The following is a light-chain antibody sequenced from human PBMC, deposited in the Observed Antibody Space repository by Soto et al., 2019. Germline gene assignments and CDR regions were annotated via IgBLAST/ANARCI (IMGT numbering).Light chain of an antibody. CDR2: EVT. CDR3: SSFATSGTNVI. CDR1: NNDVGAYPY. J-gene: IGLJ2*01. V-gene: IGLV2-14*01. Sequence: QSVLTQPASVSGSPGQSITLSCTGTNNDVGAYPYVSWYQQHPGTAPKLIIYEVTNRPSGSSDRFSGSKSGNTASLTISGLQAEDESAYYCSSFATSGTNVIFGGGTKLTVL.